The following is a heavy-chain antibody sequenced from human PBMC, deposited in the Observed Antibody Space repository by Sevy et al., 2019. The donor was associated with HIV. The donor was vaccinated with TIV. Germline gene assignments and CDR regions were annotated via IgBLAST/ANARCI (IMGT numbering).Heavy chain of an antibody. V-gene: IGHV4-31*03. D-gene: IGHD6-13*01. Sequence: SETLSLTCTVSGGSISSGGYYWSWIRQHPGKGLEWIGYIYYSGCTYYNPSLKSRVTISVDTSKNQFSLKLSSVTAADTAVYYCAREFLFVAAADGRANHWFDPWGQGTLVTVSS. CDR1: GGSISSGGYY. CDR2: IYYSGCT. J-gene: IGHJ5*02. CDR3: AREFLFVAAADGRANHWFDP.